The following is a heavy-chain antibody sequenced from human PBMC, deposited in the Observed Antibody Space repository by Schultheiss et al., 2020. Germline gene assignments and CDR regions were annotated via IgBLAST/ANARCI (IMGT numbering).Heavy chain of an antibody. D-gene: IGHD2-15*01. J-gene: IGHJ6*02. CDR3: TSSTYAYCSDGRCHSDYYYYGMDV. CDR2: INPNSGGT. Sequence: WGSLRLSCAASGFTFSSYGMHWVRQAPGQGLEWMGWINPNSGGTNYAQKFQGRVTMTEDTSTDTAYMELSSLRSEDTAVYYCTSSTYAYCSDGRCHSDYYYYGMDVWGQGTTVTVSS. CDR1: GFTFSSYG. V-gene: IGHV1-2*02.